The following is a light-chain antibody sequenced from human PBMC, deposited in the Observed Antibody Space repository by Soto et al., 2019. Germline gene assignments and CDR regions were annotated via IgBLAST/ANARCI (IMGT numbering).Light chain of an antibody. CDR3: QQYGSSPWT. CDR2: GAS. J-gene: IGKJ1*01. CDR1: QSVSSSY. Sequence: EIVLTQSPGTLSLSPGERATLSCRASQSVSSSYLAWYQQKPGQAPRLLLYGASSRATGIPDRFSGSGSGPGFTLTISSLEPADFAVYYCQQYGSSPWTFGQGTTVEIK. V-gene: IGKV3-20*01.